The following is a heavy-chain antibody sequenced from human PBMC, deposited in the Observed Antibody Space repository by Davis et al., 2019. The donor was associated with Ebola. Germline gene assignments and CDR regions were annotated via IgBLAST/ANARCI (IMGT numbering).Heavy chain of an antibody. CDR1: GFTFSRYW. J-gene: IGHJ4*02. D-gene: IGHD3-10*01. CDR3: AKDSRGYNKPFDY. V-gene: IGHV3-23*01. Sequence: GESLKISCAASGFTFSRYWMSWVRQAPGKVLEWVSLIGGGGDDTYYPDSVKGRFTISRDNSKNMLFLQMNSLRAEDTAVYYCAKDSRGYNKPFDYWGQGTLVTVSS. CDR2: IGGGGDDT.